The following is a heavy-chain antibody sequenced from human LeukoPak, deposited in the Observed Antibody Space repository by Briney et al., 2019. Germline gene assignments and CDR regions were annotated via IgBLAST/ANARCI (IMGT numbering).Heavy chain of an antibody. V-gene: IGHV4-30-4*08. J-gene: IGHJ4*02. CDR3: ASFSTYYYDSSGAPVDY. CDR2: IYYSGST. CDR1: GGSISSGDYY. D-gene: IGHD3-22*01. Sequence: SSETLSLTCTVSGGSISSGDYYWSWIRQPPGKGLEWIGYIYYSGSTYYNPSLKSRVTISVDTSKNQFSLELSSVTAADTAVYYCASFSTYYYDSSGAPVDYWGQGTLVTVSS.